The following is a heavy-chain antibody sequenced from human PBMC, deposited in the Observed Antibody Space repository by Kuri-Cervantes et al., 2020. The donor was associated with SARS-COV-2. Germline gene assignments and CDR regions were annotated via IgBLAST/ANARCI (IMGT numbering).Heavy chain of an antibody. J-gene: IGHJ4*02. V-gene: IGHV3-7*01. CDR3: AREFFGVVNGYFDY. Sequence: GGSLRLSCAASGFTFGSYWMSWVRQAPGKGLEWVANIKQDGSEKYYVDSVKGRFTISRDNAKNSLHLQMNSLRAEDTAVYYCAREFFGVVNGYFDYWGQGTLVTVSS. D-gene: IGHD3-3*01. CDR1: GFTFGSYW. CDR2: IKQDGSEK.